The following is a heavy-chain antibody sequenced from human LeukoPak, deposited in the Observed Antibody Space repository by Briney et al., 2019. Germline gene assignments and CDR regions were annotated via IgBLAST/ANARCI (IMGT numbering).Heavy chain of an antibody. V-gene: IGHV1-2*02. CDR2: INPNSGGT. CDR1: GYTFTGDY. CDR3: ARGLTNGDYGPYFDY. Sequence: GASVKVSCKASGYTFTGDYIHWVRQAPGQGLEWMGWINPNSGGTNYAQKFQGRVTMTRDTSISTAYMELSRLKSDDTAVYYCARGLTNGDYGPYFDYWGQGTLVTVSS. J-gene: IGHJ4*02. D-gene: IGHD4-17*01.